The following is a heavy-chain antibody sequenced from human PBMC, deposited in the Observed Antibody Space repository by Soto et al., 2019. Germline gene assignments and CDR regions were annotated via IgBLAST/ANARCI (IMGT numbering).Heavy chain of an antibody. CDR3: VKGGWLDD. CDR1: GFPFSTYE. CDR2: ITSSGGPT. Sequence: EVQLLESGGGLIQPGGSLRLSCAASGFPFSTYEMTWARQSPGKGLEWVAFITSSGGPTNYADSVRGRLTISSDNSKNTVYLPMDSLRVEATARSYCVKGGWLDDWGQGTLVTVSS. V-gene: IGHV3-23*01. J-gene: IGHJ5*02.